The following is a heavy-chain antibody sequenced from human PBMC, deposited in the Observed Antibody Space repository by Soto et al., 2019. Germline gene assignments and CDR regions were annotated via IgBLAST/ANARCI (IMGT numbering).Heavy chain of an antibody. Sequence: QVPLVESGGGLVKPGGSLRLSCAASGFTFSDYYMSWIRQAPGKGLEWVSYISSSGSTIYYADSVKGRFTISRDNAKNSLYLQMNSLRAEDTAVYYCARGPSQYYYDSSGILPNYFDYWGQGTLVTVSS. CDR3: ARGPSQYYYDSSGILPNYFDY. J-gene: IGHJ4*02. CDR2: ISSSGSTI. CDR1: GFTFSDYY. D-gene: IGHD3-22*01. V-gene: IGHV3-11*01.